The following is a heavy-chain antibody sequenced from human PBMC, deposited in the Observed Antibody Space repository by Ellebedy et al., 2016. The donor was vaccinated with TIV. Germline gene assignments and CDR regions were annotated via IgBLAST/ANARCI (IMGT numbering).Heavy chain of an antibody. Sequence: GESLKISCAASGFTFINSWMSWVRQAPGKGLEGVGRIASNGDGGRSGYAAPMKGRFTIYRDDSKNTLFLQMNSMKIEDTGVYYCAIKWLRIFDPWGQGTLVTVSS. V-gene: IGHV3-15*04. CDR2: IASNGDGGRS. CDR1: GFTFINSW. J-gene: IGHJ5*02. D-gene: IGHD2-8*01. CDR3: AIKWLRIFDP.